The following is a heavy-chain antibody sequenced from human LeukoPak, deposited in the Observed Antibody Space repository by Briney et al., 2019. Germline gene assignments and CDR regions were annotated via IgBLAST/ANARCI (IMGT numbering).Heavy chain of an antibody. V-gene: IGHV3-30*02. CDR1: GFTFSSYG. D-gene: IGHD2-2*01. Sequence: GGSLRLSCAASGFTFSSYGMHWVRQAPGKGLEWVAFIRYDGSNKYYADSVKGRFTISRDNSKNTLYLQMNSLRAEDTAVYYCAKDLLGYCSSTSCPNWFDPWGQGTLVTVSS. CDR2: IRYDGSNK. CDR3: AKDLLGYCSSTSCPNWFDP. J-gene: IGHJ5*02.